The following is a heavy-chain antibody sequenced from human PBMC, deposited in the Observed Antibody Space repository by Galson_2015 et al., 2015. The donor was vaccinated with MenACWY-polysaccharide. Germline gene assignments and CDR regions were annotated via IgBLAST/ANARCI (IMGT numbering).Heavy chain of an antibody. CDR2: ITNTQTRI. V-gene: IGHV3-21*01. J-gene: IGHJ5*02. CDR3: ARDSRQIAVGDWFDP. Sequence: SLRLSCAASGFTFNDYNMNWVRQAPGKGLEWVATITNTQTRIYYADSVKGRFTISRDNANNSLSLQMNSLSAEATAVYYCARDSRQIAVGDWFDPWGQGTLVTVSS. D-gene: IGHD6-19*01. CDR1: GFTFNDYN.